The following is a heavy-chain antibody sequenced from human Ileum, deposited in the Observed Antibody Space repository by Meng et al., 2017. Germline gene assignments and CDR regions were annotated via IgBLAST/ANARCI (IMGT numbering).Heavy chain of an antibody. CDR3: VYFWSGYFT. J-gene: IGHJ5*02. CDR2: SDHFGNT. Sequence: VHLQQWGAGLLKPSETLSLTYAVFGGSLSGYYYNWFRQPPGKGLEWIGGSDHFGNTIHNPYLKGRLTISVDTSKNQISLRLTSVIAADTDVYYCVYFWSGYFTSGQGTLVTVSS. V-gene: IGHV4-34*01. D-gene: IGHD3-3*01. CDR1: GGSLSGYY.